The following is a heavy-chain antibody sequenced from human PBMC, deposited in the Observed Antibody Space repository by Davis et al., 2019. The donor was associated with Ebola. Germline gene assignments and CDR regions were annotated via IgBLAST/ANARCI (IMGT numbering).Heavy chain of an antibody. V-gene: IGHV4-39*07. D-gene: IGHD3-16*01. CDR2: INHSGST. CDR1: GGSISSSSYY. J-gene: IGHJ4*02. Sequence: PSETLSLTCTVSGGSISSSSYYWGWIRQPPGKGLEWIGEINHSGSTNYNPSLKSRVTISVDTSKNQFSLQLNSVTPEDTAVYYCARSEPGGRFDYWGQGTLVTVSS. CDR3: ARSEPGGRFDY.